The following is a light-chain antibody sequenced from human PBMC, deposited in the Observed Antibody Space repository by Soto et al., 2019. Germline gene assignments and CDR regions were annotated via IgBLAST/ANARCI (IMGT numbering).Light chain of an antibody. V-gene: IGKV1-27*01. Sequence: DIQMSQSPSSLPAPVGVRVTITCRASQGIIDYLAWYQQKPGKDPMLLSYAASTLHSGVPPRFSGSGSVTDFNLTISSLQPEDVATYYCQEYNSAPQTFGDVNKVEL. CDR2: AAS. CDR1: QGIIDY. J-gene: IGKJ1*01. CDR3: QEYNSAPQT.